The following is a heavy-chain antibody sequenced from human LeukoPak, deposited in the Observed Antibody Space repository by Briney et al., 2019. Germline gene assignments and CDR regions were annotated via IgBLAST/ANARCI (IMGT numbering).Heavy chain of an antibody. J-gene: IGHJ4*02. V-gene: IGHV3-30*03. CDR1: GFTFSSYG. CDR2: ISYDGSNK. Sequence: GRSLRLSCAASGFTFSSYGMHWVRQAPGKGLEWVAVISYDGSNKYYADFVKGRFTISRDNSKNTLYLQMNSLRVEDTAVYYCTGDIRATLDYWGQGTLVTVSS. D-gene: IGHD5-12*01. CDR3: TGDIRATLDY.